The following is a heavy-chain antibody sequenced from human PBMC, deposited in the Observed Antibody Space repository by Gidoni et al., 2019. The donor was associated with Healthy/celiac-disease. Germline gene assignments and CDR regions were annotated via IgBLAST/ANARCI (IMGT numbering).Heavy chain of an antibody. V-gene: IGHV1-46*01. CDR2: INPSSGST. Sequence: QVQLVQSGAEVKKPGASVKVSCKASGYSFTSYYMHWVRQAPGQGLEWMGIINPSSGSTTYTQKFQGRVTMTRDTSTSTVYMDLRSLRSEDTAVYYCARDRFGAAAGIGDYWGQGTLVTVSS. J-gene: IGHJ4*02. CDR3: ARDRFGAAAGIGDY. D-gene: IGHD6-13*01. CDR1: GYSFTSYY.